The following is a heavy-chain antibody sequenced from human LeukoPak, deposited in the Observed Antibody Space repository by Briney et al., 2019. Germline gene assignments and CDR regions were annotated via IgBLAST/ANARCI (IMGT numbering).Heavy chain of an antibody. V-gene: IGHV3-23*01. CDR3: AKDPGVVPAHYFDY. CDR2: TGSTGVST. J-gene: IGHJ4*02. Sequence: EWVSATGSTGVSTFYADSVKGRFTVSRDNSKNTLSLQMNSLRAEDTAVYYCAKDPGVVPAHYFDYWGQGILVTVSS. D-gene: IGHD2-2*01.